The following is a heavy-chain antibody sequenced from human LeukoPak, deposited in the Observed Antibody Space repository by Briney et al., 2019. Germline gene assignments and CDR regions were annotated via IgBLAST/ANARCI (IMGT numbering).Heavy chain of an antibody. CDR2: IYSGGST. CDR1: GFTVSSNY. J-gene: IGHJ4*02. Sequence: GGSLRLSCAASGFTVSSNYMSWVRQAPGKGLEWVSVIYSGGSTYYADSVKGRFTISRDNSKNTLYLQMNSLRAEDTAVYYCARDLGAYDSSGFDYWGQGTLVTVSS. D-gene: IGHD3-22*01. V-gene: IGHV3-66*01. CDR3: ARDLGAYDSSGFDY.